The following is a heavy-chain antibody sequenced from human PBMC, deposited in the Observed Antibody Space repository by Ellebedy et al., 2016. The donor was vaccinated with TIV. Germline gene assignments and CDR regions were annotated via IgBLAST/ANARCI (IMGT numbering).Heavy chain of an antibody. V-gene: IGHV3-7*01. J-gene: IGHJ4*02. CDR1: GFTFSNYW. CDR2: IKQDGSET. D-gene: IGHD2-2*01. CDR3: ARGSGYCSSTSCSGETD. Sequence: GESLKISCAASGFTFSNYWMSWVRQAPGKGLEWVANIKQDGSETYYVDSVKGRFTISRDNAKNSLYLQMNSLRADDTAVYYCARGSGYCSSTSCSGETDWGQGTPVTVSS.